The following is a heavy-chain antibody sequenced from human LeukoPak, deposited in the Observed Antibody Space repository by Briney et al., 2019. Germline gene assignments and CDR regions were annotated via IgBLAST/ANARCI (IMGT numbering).Heavy chain of an antibody. V-gene: IGHV1-18*01. Sequence: ASVKVSCXASGYTFTSYGISWVRRAPGQGLEWMGWISAYNGNTNYAQKLQGRVTMTTDTSTSTAYMELRSLRSDDTAVYYCATRDLSGYAVFDYWGQGTLVTVSS. CDR3: ATRDLSGYAVFDY. J-gene: IGHJ4*02. CDR1: GYTFTSYG. D-gene: IGHD5-12*01. CDR2: ISAYNGNT.